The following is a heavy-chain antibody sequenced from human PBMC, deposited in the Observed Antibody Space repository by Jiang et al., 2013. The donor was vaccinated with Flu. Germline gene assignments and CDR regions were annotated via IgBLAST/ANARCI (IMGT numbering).Heavy chain of an antibody. CDR3: IGFTLIRGVMGRRVINGGV. CDR2: IKSKIDGGTI. D-gene: IGHD3-10*01. J-gene: IGHJ6*02. V-gene: IGHV3-15*07. CDR1: GFTFSNAW. Sequence: VQLVESGGGLVKPGGSLRLSCAASGFTFSNAWMNWVRQAPGKGLEWVGRIKSKIDGGTIDYAAPVQGRFFISREDSKNTLHVQMDSLKTEDTAVYYCIGFTLIRGVMGRRVINGGVWGQGTTVTVSS.